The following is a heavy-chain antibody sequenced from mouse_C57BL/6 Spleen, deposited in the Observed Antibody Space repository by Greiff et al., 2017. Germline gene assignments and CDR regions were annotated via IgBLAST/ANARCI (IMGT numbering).Heavy chain of an antibody. Sequence: EVQRVESGGGLVQPGGSMKLSCAASGFTFSDAWMDWVRQSPEKGLEWVAEIRNKANNHATYYAESMKGRFTISRDDSKSSVYLQMNSLRAEDTGMYYCTRRGYYDYDHYFDVWGTGTTVTVSS. D-gene: IGHD2-4*01. CDR1: GFTFSDAW. CDR2: IRNKANNHAT. J-gene: IGHJ1*03. V-gene: IGHV6-6*01. CDR3: TRRGYYDYDHYFDV.